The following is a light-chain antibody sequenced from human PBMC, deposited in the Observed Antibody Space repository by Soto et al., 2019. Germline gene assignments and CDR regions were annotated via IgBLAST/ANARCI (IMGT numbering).Light chain of an antibody. CDR3: QQYDTSWT. V-gene: IGKV3-20*01. Sequence: EIVLTQSPGTLSLSPGDTATLSCRASQDVRRSQLAWYQQKPGQAPSLLIYAASARATGIPDRFSGSGSGTDFTLTLSRLQPEDFAVYFCQQYDTSWTFGQGTKVEIK. CDR1: QDVRRSQ. J-gene: IGKJ1*01. CDR2: AAS.